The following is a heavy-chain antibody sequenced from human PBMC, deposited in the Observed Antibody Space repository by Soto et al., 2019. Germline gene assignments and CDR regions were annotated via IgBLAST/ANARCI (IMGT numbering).Heavy chain of an antibody. CDR3: ARDRWMVRGVITDCMDV. CDR1: GFTVSSNY. D-gene: IGHD3-10*01. J-gene: IGHJ6*02. CDR2: IYSGGST. V-gene: IGHV3-53*01. Sequence: EVQLVESGGGLIQPGGSLRLSCAASGFTVSSNYMSWVRQAPGKGLEWVSVIYSGGSTYYADSVKGRFTISRDNSKNTLYLQLNSLRAEGTTVYYCARDRWMVRGVITDCMDVWGQGTTVTVSS.